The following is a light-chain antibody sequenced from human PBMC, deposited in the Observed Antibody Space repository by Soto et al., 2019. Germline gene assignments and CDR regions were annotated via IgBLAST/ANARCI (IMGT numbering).Light chain of an antibody. J-gene: IGLJ2*01. CDR2: EVN. V-gene: IGLV2-8*01. CDR3: TSYGGRDNLI. CDR1: NSDIGAYNY. Sequence: QSVLTQPPSASGSPGQSVTISCTGTNSDIGAYNYVSWFQQHPGEAPKLIISEVNKRPSGVPNRFSGSKSGNTASLTVSGHQAEDEADYYCTSYGGRDNLIFGGGTKVTVL.